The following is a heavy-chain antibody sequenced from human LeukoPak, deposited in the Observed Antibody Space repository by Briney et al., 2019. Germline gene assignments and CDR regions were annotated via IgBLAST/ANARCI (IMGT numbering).Heavy chain of an antibody. CDR3: ARGGWELLWGDC. V-gene: IGHV3-74*01. Sequence: GGSLRLSCAASGFTFSNYWMHWVRQAPGKGLVWVSGINSDGSGTRYADSVKGRFTISRDNAKNTLYLQMNSLRAEDTAAYYCARGGWELLWGDCWGQGTLVTVSS. D-gene: IGHD1-26*01. CDR2: INSDGSGT. J-gene: IGHJ4*02. CDR1: GFTFSNYW.